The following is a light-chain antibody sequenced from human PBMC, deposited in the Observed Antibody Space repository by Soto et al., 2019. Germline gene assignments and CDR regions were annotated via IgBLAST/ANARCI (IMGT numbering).Light chain of an antibody. Sequence: DVVMTQSPLSLSVTLGQSASISCRSSETLVYSDGNTYLTWFHQRPGQSPRRLIFEVSKRDSGVPDRLSGSGSDPDFTLKITRVEPDDVGVYFCMQGIHWPPTFGPGTKLDIK. V-gene: IGKV2-30*01. CDR3: MQGIHWPPT. CDR2: EVS. J-gene: IGKJ3*01. CDR1: ETLVYSDGNTY.